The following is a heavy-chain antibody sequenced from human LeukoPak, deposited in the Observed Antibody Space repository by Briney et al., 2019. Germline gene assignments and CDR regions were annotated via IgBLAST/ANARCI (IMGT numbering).Heavy chain of an antibody. J-gene: IGHJ4*02. V-gene: IGHV3-23*01. CDR3: ATDARLRYFDWSHFDY. CDR1: GFTFSTHA. CDR2: ISGSGGST. Sequence: HPGGSLRLSCAASGFTFSTHAMSWVRQAPGKGLEWVSGISGSGGSTYYADSVKGRFTISRDNSKNTLCLQMNSLRAEDTAVYYCATDARLRYFDWSHFDYWGQGTLVTVSS. D-gene: IGHD3-9*01.